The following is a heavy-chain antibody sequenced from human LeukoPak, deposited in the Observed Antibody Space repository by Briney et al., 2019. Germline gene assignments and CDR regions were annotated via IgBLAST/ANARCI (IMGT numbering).Heavy chain of an antibody. CDR1: GFTFSSYW. V-gene: IGHV3-74*01. CDR3: ARDICSGGSCYYDY. CDR2: INSDWSST. D-gene: IGHD2-15*01. J-gene: IGHJ4*02. Sequence: GGPLRLSCAASGFTFSSYWMHWVRRAPGKGLVWVSRINSDWSSTSYADSVKGRFTISRDNAKNTLYLQMNSLRAEDTAVYYCARDICSGGSCYYDYWGQGTLVTVSS.